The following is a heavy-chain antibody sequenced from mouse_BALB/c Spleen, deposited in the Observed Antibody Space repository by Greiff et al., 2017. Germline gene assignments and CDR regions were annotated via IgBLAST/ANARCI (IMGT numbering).Heavy chain of an antibody. D-gene: IGHD1-2*01. CDR3: ARAATAMDWYFDV. CDR2: IWAGGST. CDR1: GFSLTSYG. J-gene: IGHJ1*01. Sequence: QVQLQQSGPGLVAPSQSLSITCTVSGFSLTSYGVHWVRQPPGKGLEWLGVIWAGGSTNYNSALMSRLSISKDNSKSQVFLKMNSLQTDDTAMYYCARAATAMDWYFDVWGAGTTVTVSS. V-gene: IGHV2-9*02.